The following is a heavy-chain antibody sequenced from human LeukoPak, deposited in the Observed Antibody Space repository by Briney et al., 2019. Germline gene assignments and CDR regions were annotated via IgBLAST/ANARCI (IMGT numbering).Heavy chain of an antibody. Sequence: PSETLSLTCAVYGGSFSGYYWSWIRQPPGKGLEWIGEINHSGSTNYNPSLKSRVTISVDTSKNQFSLKLSSVTAADTAVYYCARCRASYSGSYYWIDYFDYWGQGTLVTVSS. CDR3: ARCRASYSGSYYWIDYFDY. J-gene: IGHJ4*02. V-gene: IGHV4-34*01. CDR1: GGSFSGYY. CDR2: INHSGST. D-gene: IGHD1-26*01.